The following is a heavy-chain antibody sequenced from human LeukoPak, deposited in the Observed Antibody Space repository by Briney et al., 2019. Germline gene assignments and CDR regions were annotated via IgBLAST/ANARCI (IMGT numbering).Heavy chain of an antibody. V-gene: IGHV3-11*01. CDR1: GFTFSYYY. J-gene: IGHJ4*02. Sequence: GGSLRLSCAASGFTFSYYYMSWIRQAPGKGLEWVSYISSSGSTIYYADSVKGRFTISRDDSKNALYLQMNSLRAEDTAIYYCARDPGTLATYFDYWGPGTLVTVSS. CDR3: ARDPGTLATYFDY. D-gene: IGHD6-13*01. CDR2: ISSSGSTI.